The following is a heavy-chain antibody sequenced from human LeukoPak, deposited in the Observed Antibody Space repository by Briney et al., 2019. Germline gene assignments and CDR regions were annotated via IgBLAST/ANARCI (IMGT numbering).Heavy chain of an antibody. CDR2: IYYSGST. CDR3: AREAPEDCSGGSCYSYFDY. V-gene: IGHV4-30-4*02. J-gene: IGHJ4*02. D-gene: IGHD2-15*01. CDR1: GGSISSGDYY. Sequence: SETLSLTCTVSGGSISSGDYYWGWIRQPPGKGLEWIGYIYYSGSTYYNPSLKSRVTISVDTSKNRFSLKLSSVTAADTAVYYCAREAPEDCSGGSCYSYFDYWGQGTLVTVSS.